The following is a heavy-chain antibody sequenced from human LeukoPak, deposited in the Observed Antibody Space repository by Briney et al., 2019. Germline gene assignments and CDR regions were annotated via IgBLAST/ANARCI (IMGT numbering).Heavy chain of an antibody. CDR3: ARGRVGIAAAGTDY. Sequence: GGSLRLSCAASGFTFSSYGMHWVRQAPGKGLEWVAVISYDGSNKYYADSVKGRFTISRDNSKNTLYLQMNSLRAEDTAVYYCARGRVGIAAAGTDYWGQGTLVTVSS. V-gene: IGHV3-30*03. CDR1: GFTFSSYG. CDR2: ISYDGSNK. J-gene: IGHJ4*02. D-gene: IGHD6-13*01.